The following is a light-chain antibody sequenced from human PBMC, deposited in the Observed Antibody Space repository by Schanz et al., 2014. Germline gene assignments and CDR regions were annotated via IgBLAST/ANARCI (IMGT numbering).Light chain of an antibody. CDR2: TNN. CDR3: QSYDSSLSGWV. Sequence: QSVLTQPPSVSGAPGQRVTISCTGSNSNVGAGYDVHWYQQLPGTAPKLLIYTNNNRPSGVPDRFSASKSGTSASLAITGLQTEDEADYYCQSYDSSLSGWVLGGGTKLTVL. J-gene: IGLJ3*02. CDR1: NSNVGAGYD. V-gene: IGLV1-40*01.